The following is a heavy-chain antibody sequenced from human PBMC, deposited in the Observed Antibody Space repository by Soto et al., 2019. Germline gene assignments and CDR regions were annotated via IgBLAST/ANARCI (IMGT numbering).Heavy chain of an antibody. V-gene: IGHV1-69*06. CDR2: IIPFFGPP. Sequence: QVLLVQSGAEVKKPGSSVKVSCKLSGATFSSYAMSWVRQAPGQGLEWIGGIIPFFGPPNYAQKFQGRVTITADTSTATAYMELSSLRSDDTAGYYCARDKGAYYSHLVYWGQGTLVTVSS. J-gene: IGHJ4*02. CDR1: GATFSSYA. CDR3: ARDKGAYYSHLVY. D-gene: IGHD3-22*01.